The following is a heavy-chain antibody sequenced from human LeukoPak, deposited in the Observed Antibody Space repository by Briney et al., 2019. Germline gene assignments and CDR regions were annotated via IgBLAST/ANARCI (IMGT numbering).Heavy chain of an antibody. V-gene: IGHV1-46*01. J-gene: IGHJ4*02. Sequence: GASVKVSCKASGYTFTSYYMHWVRQAPGQGLEWMGIINPSGGSTSYAQKFQGRVTMTRDMSTSTVYMELSRLRSDDTAVYYCARESGIMITFGGVYDYWGQGTLVTVSS. CDR3: ARESGIMITFGGVYDY. CDR1: GYTFTSYY. D-gene: IGHD3-16*01. CDR2: INPSGGST.